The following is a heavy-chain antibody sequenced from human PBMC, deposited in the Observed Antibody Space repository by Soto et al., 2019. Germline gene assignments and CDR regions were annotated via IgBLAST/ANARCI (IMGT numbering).Heavy chain of an antibody. CDR3: AKMGREDFWSGYPNYYYYGMDV. Sequence: QPGGSLRLSCAASGFTFSSYGMHWVRQAPGKGLEWVAVISYDGSNKYYADSVKGRFTISRDNSKNTLYLQMNSLRAEDTAVYYCAKMGREDFWSGYPNYYYYGMDVWGQGTTVTVSS. CDR1: GFTFSSYG. CDR2: ISYDGSNK. D-gene: IGHD3-3*01. J-gene: IGHJ6*02. V-gene: IGHV3-30*18.